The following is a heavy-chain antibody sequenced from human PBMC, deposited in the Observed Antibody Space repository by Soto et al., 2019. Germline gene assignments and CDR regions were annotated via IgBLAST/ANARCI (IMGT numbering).Heavy chain of an antibody. CDR1: GFTFSSYG. Sequence: QVQLVESGGGVVQPGRSLRLSCAASGFTFSSYGMHWVRQAPGKGLEWVAVISYDGSNKYYADSVKGRFTISRDNSKNXLXPQMNSLRAEDTAVYYCAKDQSGSGSYYAYYYGMDVWGQGTTVTVSS. J-gene: IGHJ6*02. CDR2: ISYDGSNK. CDR3: AKDQSGSGSYYAYYYGMDV. V-gene: IGHV3-30*18. D-gene: IGHD1-26*01.